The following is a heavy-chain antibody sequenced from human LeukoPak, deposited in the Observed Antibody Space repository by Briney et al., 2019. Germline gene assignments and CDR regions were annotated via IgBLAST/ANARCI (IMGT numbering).Heavy chain of an antibody. CDR1: GGSISSSSYY. V-gene: IGHV4-39*07. CDR3: ARDRLPHYDFWSGYYTFFYY. D-gene: IGHD3-3*01. J-gene: IGHJ4*02. CDR2: IYYSGST. Sequence: SETLSLTCTVSGGSISSSSYYWGWIRQPPGKGLEWIGSIYYSGSTYYNPSLKSRVTISVDTSKNQFSLKLSSVTAADTAVYYCARDRLPHYDFWSGYYTFFYYWGQGTLVNVSS.